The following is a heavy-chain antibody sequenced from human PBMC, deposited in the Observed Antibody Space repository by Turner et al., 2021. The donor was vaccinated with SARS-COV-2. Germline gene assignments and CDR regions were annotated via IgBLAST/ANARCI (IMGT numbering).Heavy chain of an antibody. Sequence: QLVQSGAEVKKPGASVKVSCKPSGYAFTSFFLAWVRLDPGQGFEWLGWIIPDSGTTKYGDEFQGMISLTRDESISTVFLELTNLRSDDTAVYYCTRRRSFYFDLWGPGTLVSVSS. CDR2: IIPDSGTT. V-gene: IGHV1-2*02. CDR1: GYAFTSFF. CDR3: TRRRSFYFDL. J-gene: IGHJ4*02. D-gene: IGHD6-13*01.